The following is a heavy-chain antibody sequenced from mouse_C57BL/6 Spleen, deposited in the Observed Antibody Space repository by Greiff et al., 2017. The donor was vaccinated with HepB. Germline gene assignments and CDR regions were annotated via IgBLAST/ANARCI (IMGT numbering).Heavy chain of an antibody. CDR1: GYTFTSYW. CDR3: ARGYYYGSSLYYFDY. CDR2: IDPSDSET. V-gene: IGHV1-52*01. Sequence: QVQLQQPGAELVRPGSSVKLSCKASGYTFTSYWMHWVKQRPIQGLEWIGNIDPSDSETNYNQKFKDKAKLTVDKSSSTAYMQLSSLTSEDSAVYYCARGYYYGSSLYYFDYWGQGTTLTVSS. J-gene: IGHJ2*01. D-gene: IGHD1-1*01.